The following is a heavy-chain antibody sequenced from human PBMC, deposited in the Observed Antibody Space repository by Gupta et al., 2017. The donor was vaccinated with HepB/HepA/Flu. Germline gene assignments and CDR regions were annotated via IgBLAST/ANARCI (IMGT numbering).Heavy chain of an antibody. D-gene: IGHD5-24*01. CDR1: GGSVSSGSYY. J-gene: IGHJ4*02. Sequence: QLQLQESGPVPVKPSETLSLTCTVSGGSVSSGSYYWGWIRQPPGKGLEWTGPIYHSGTNYYTPARKSRVTISVETSKNQCYLKRRSVNDAETAVYYCARQVRDEYNDVFDDTGQGNLVTVS. V-gene: IGHV4-39*01. CDR3: ARQVRDEYNDVFDD. CDR2: IYHSGTN.